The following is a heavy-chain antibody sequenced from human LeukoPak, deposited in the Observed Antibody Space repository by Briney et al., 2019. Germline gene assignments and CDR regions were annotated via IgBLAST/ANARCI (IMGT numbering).Heavy chain of an antibody. CDR3: AREDSSARFDD. CDR1: GFTFSSYG. CDR2: IWYDGSNK. V-gene: IGHV3-33*01. Sequence: GGSLRLSCAASGFTFSSYGMNWVRQAPGKGLEWVAVIWYDGSNKDYADSAKGRFTVSRDNSKNTLYLQMNSLRAEDTAVYYCAREDSSARFDDWGQGTLVTVSS. D-gene: IGHD6-19*01. J-gene: IGHJ4*02.